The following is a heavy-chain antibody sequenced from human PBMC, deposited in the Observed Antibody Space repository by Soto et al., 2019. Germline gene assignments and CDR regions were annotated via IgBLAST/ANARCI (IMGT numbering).Heavy chain of an antibody. CDR2: ISTFNGNT. CDR3: ARGTVTSGRWFGP. D-gene: IGHD4-17*01. Sequence: QVHLVQSGTEVKEPGASVKVSCKASASTFTGYTLNWVRQAPGQGLAWMGWISTFNGNTKYAGNFEGRVTMTMNTSTTTAYMELTSLTFDDTAVYFCARGTVTSGRWFGPWGQGTLVSVSS. V-gene: IGHV1-18*04. CDR1: ASTFTGYT. J-gene: IGHJ5*02.